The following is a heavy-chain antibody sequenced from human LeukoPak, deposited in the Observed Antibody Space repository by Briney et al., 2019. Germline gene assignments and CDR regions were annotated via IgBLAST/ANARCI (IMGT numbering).Heavy chain of an antibody. Sequence: PGGSLRLSCAASGFTFSSYWMHWVRQAPGKGLVWVSRINSDGSSTNYADSVKGRFTISRDNAKNSLYLQMNSLRAEDTAVYYCARDEIVATTKANYYYYMDVWGKGTTVTISS. CDR1: GFTFSSYW. J-gene: IGHJ6*03. V-gene: IGHV3-74*01. CDR2: INSDGSST. D-gene: IGHD5-12*01. CDR3: ARDEIVATTKANYYYYMDV.